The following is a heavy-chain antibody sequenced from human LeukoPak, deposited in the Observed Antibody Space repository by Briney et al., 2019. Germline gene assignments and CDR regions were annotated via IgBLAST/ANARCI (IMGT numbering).Heavy chain of an antibody. V-gene: IGHV3-7*01. CDR2: INPDESVK. D-gene: IGHD6-19*01. CDR3: ARVRCCEGSGLLYFDP. J-gene: IGHJ5*02. CDR1: GFTFSSYW. Sequence: PGGSLRLSCAASGFTFSSYWMGWVRQAPGKGLEWVANINPDESVKNYAASVKGRFTISRDNAKNSVYVEMDSLTVEDTAVYYCARVRCCEGSGLLYFDPWSQGTLVTVSS.